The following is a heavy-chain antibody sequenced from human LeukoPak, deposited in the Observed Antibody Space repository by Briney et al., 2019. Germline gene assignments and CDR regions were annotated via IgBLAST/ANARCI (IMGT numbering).Heavy chain of an antibody. CDR2: IYTSGST. J-gene: IGHJ4*02. V-gene: IGHV4-4*07. D-gene: IGHD3-10*01. CDR1: GGSISSYY. CDR3: ARLISVRGVIDY. Sequence: MTSETLSLTCTVSGGSISSYYWSWIRQPAGKGLEWIGRIYTSGSTNYNPSLKSRVTMSVDTSKNQFSLKLSSVTAADTAVYYCARLISVRGVIDYWGQGTLVTVSS.